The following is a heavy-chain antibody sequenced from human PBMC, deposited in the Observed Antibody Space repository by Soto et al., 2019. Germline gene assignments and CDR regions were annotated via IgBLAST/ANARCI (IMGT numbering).Heavy chain of an antibody. CDR2: IIPIFGTA. CDR1: GGTFSSYA. Sequence: QVQLVQSGAEVKKPGSSVKVSCKASGGTFSSYAISWVRQAPGQGLAWMGGIIPIFGTANYAQKFQGRVTITADESTRTAYMELSSLRSEDTALYYCARDLISSLLRATSTGVGYWGQGTLVTVSS. D-gene: IGHD7-27*01. V-gene: IGHV1-69*01. CDR3: ARDLISSLLRATSTGVGY. J-gene: IGHJ4*02.